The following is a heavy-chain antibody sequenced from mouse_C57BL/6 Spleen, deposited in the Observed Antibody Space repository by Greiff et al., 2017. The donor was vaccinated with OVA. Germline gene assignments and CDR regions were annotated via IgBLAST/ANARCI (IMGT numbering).Heavy chain of an antibody. CDR2: IYPGDGDT. Sequence: QVQLQQSGAELVKPGASVKISCKASGYTFSSYWMNWVKQRPGKGLEWIGQIYPGDGDTNYNGKFKGKATLTADKSSSTAYMQLSSLPSEDSAVYFCARGVLRDFDYWGQGTTLTVSS. CDR3: ARGVLRDFDY. J-gene: IGHJ2*01. D-gene: IGHD2-14*01. V-gene: IGHV1-80*01. CDR1: GYTFSSYW.